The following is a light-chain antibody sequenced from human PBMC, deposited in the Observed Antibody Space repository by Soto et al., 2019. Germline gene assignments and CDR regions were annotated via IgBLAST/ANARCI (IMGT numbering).Light chain of an antibody. CDR1: QSLLHSDGYNY. J-gene: IGKJ4*01. V-gene: IGKV2-28*01. CDR2: LAS. CDR3: MQVLQTPT. Sequence: EIVMTQAPLSLPVTPGEPASISCRSSQSLLHSDGYNYLAWYLQKPGHSPQLLIYLASNRASGVPDRFSGSGSGTYFTLRISRVEAEDVGVYYCMQVLQTPTFGGGTKVEIK.